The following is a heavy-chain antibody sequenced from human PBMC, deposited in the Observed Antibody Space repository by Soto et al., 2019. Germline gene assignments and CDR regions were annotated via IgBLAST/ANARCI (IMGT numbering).Heavy chain of an antibody. CDR3: ASQVVAVAGTGEYYYYGRDV. CDR2: IKQDGSEK. D-gene: IGHD6-19*01. Sequence: GGSLRLSCAASGFTFSSYWMSWVRQAPGKGLEWVANIKQDGSEKYYVDSVKGRFTISRDNAKNSLYLQMNSLRAEDTAVYYCASQVVAVAGTGEYYYYGRDVWGQGTTVTVSS. CDR1: GFTFSSYW. J-gene: IGHJ6*02. V-gene: IGHV3-7*01.